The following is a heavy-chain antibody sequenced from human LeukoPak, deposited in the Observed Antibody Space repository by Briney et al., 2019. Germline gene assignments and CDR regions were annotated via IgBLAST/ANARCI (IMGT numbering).Heavy chain of an antibody. CDR2: ISGSGGST. CDR1: GFTFSSYA. Sequence: PGGSLRLSCAASGFTFSSYAMSWVRQAPGKGLEWVSAISGSGGSTYCADSVKGRFTISRDNSKNSLYLQMNSLRAEDTAVYYCARETAGGPSVYYFDYWGQGTLVTVSS. CDR3: ARETAGGPSVYYFDY. D-gene: IGHD1-26*01. J-gene: IGHJ4*02. V-gene: IGHV3-23*01.